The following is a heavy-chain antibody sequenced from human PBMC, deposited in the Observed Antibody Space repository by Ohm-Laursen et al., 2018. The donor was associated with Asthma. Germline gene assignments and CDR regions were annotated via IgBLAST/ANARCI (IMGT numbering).Heavy chain of an antibody. J-gene: IGHJ3*02. CDR1: GGSISSGGYY. CDR3: AREAVSPYGDYTGEDAFDI. CDR2: IYYSGST. V-gene: IGHV4-31*03. Sequence: SQTLSLTCTVSGGSISSGGYYWSWIRQHPGKGLEWIGYIYYSGSTYYNPSLKNRVTISVDTSKNQFSLKLSSVTAADTAVYYCAREAVSPYGDYTGEDAFDIWGQGTMVTVSS. D-gene: IGHD4-17*01.